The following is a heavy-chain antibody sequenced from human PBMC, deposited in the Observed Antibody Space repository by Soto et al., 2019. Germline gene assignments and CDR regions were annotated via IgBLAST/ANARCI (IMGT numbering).Heavy chain of an antibody. Sequence: VQLAQCGAEVRKPGTSVTVSCRSSGDSFNDYYIHWVRQAPGQGFEWMGWINPNGGVTKYAQKFQGWVSMTRDTSIRTVYMQLSRLRSDDTAVYYCARESGGATATLDYYYFYMDVWGTGTTVTVSS. D-gene: IGHD5-12*01. V-gene: IGHV1-2*04. CDR1: GDSFNDYY. CDR3: ARESGGATATLDYYYFYMDV. CDR2: INPNGGVT. J-gene: IGHJ6*03.